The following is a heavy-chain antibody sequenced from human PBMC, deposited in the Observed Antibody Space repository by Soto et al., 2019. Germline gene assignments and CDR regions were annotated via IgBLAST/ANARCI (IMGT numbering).Heavy chain of an antibody. CDR2: INHRGSA. V-gene: IGHV4-34*01. CDR3: ARGPYYDILTGYSAAFDI. CDR1: VGSFSGYA. J-gene: IGHJ3*02. Sequence: SETLSLTCAVYVGSFSGYAWSWIRQPPGKGLEWIGEINHRGSANYNPSLKSRVTISVDTSKNQFSLKLSSVTAADTALYYFARGPYYDILTGYSAAFDIWGQGTMVTVSS. D-gene: IGHD3-9*01.